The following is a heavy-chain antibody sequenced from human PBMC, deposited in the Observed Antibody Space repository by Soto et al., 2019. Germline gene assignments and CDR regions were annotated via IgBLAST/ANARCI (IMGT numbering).Heavy chain of an antibody. J-gene: IGHJ4*01. V-gene: IGHV4-34*01. Sequence: SETLSLTCVVYGESFGGFYWSWVRQSPGKGLEWIGETSQTETTAYSPSLKSRVSISADTSKKQFSLTLTSVTAADTAVYYCVHSPNVAVDHWGHGTLVTVSS. CDR1: GESFGGFY. CDR2: TSQTETT. CDR3: VHSPNVAVDH. D-gene: IGHD2-15*01.